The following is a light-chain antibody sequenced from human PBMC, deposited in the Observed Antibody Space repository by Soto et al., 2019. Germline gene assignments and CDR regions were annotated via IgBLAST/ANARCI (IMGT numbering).Light chain of an antibody. Sequence: EIVLTQSAYTLSWSPGERATLSCGASQTVNNNYVAWYQQKPGQAPRLLIFRASNKATGIPDRFSGIGSGTEFILTISRLEPEDFAVYYCQQYGSSGTFGQGTKVDI. CDR1: QTVNNNY. CDR2: RAS. CDR3: QQYGSSGT. J-gene: IGKJ1*01. V-gene: IGKV3-20*01.